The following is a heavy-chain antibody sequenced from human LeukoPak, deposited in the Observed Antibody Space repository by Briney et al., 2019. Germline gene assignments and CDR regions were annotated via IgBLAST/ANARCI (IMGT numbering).Heavy chain of an antibody. CDR1: GFTFSSYG. J-gene: IGHJ2*01. CDR2: IRYDGSNK. CDR3: AKTVVSDKSYWYFDL. D-gene: IGHD4-23*01. Sequence: PGGSLRLSCAASGFTFSSYGMHWVRQAPGKGLEWVAFIRYDGSNKYYADSVKGRFTISRDNSKNTLYLQMNSLRAEDTAVYYCAKTVVSDKSYWYFDLWGRGTLVTVSS. V-gene: IGHV3-30*02.